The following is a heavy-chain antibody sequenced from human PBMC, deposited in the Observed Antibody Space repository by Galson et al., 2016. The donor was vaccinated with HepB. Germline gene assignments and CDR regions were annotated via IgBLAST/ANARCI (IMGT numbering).Heavy chain of an antibody. D-gene: IGHD3-10*01. Sequence: QSGAEVKKPGESLKISCKASGYTFTNYGLSWVRQAPGQGLEWMGWISAYIGNARYAQKLQGRVALTTDTSTSTAYMELRSLRSDDTAVYYCARWGTMVRGVMKYHYGIDVWGQGTTVTVSS. CDR2: ISAYIGNA. V-gene: IGHV1-18*01. J-gene: IGHJ6*02. CDR3: ARWGTMVRGVMKYHYGIDV. CDR1: GYTFTNYG.